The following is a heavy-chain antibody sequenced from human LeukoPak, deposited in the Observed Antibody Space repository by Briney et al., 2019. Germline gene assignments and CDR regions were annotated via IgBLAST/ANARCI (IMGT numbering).Heavy chain of an antibody. J-gene: IGHJ4*02. CDR1: EFTFSSYA. V-gene: IGHV3-23*01. Sequence: PGGSLRLSCAAFEFTFSSYAMSWVRQAPGKGLEWVSVISGSVGEVYYVDSLKGRVAISGDNSQNTLHLQMNRLTPEATAVYYCAKGIRRYPEPSRWSRFDYWGQRTLVTVSS. CDR2: ISGSVGEV. CDR3: AKGIRRYPEPSRWSRFDY. D-gene: IGHD1-14*01.